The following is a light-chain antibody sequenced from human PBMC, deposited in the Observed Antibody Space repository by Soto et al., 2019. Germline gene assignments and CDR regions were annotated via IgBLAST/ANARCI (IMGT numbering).Light chain of an antibody. CDR3: QQYDTSPVT. J-gene: IGKJ2*01. Sequence: PGERATLACPASQIIPPGFLAWFQQKSGQAPRLLIYGASTRATGIPDRITGSGSGTDFTLTISRLEPEDFAVYYCQQYDTSPVTFGQGTKVDI. V-gene: IGKV3-20*01. CDR1: QIIPPGF. CDR2: GAS.